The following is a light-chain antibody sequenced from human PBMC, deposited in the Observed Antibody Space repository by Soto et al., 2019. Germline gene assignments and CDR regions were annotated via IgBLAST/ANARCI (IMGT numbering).Light chain of an antibody. CDR1: SSDVGGYNY. CDR3: RSYAGSINVL. Sequence: QAALTQPPSASGSPGQSVTISCTGTSSDVGGYNYVSWYQQHPGKAPKLLLYEVSRRPSGVPDRFSGSKSGNTASLTVSGLQAEDEADYYCRSYAGSINVLFGGGTKLTVL. CDR2: EVS. J-gene: IGLJ2*01. V-gene: IGLV2-8*01.